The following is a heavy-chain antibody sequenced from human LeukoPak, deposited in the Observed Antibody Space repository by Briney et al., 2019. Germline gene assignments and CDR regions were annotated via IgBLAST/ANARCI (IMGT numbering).Heavy chain of an antibody. CDR3: ATSYVWGSYRLPHY. D-gene: IGHD3-16*02. Sequence: GASVKVSCKVSGYTLTELSMHWVRQAPGKGLEWMGGFDPEDGETIYAQKFQGRVTMTEDTSTDTAYMELSSLRSEDTAVYYCATSYVWGSYRLPHYWGQGTLVTVSS. J-gene: IGHJ4*02. V-gene: IGHV1-24*01. CDR2: FDPEDGET. CDR1: GYTLTELS.